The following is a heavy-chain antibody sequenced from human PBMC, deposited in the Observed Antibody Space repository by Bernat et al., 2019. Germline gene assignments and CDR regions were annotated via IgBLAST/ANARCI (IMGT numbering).Heavy chain of an antibody. J-gene: IGHJ5*02. V-gene: IGHV3-66*01. Sequence: EVQVVEYGGGLVQPGGSLRLSCEASGFNLSNNYMSWVRQAPGKGLEWVSIIYSGGATAYADSVKDRFTISRDSWKNTVYLQMNSLRVDDSAVYYCATNSPFDPWGQGTLVTVSS. CDR3: ATNSPFDP. CDR1: GFNLSNNY. D-gene: IGHD7-27*01. CDR2: IYSGGAT.